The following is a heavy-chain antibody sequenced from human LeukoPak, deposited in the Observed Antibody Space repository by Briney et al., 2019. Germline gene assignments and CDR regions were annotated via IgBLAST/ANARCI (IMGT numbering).Heavy chain of an antibody. CDR2: TYYRSKWYN. Sequence: SQTLSLTCAISGDSVASNSAAWNWVRQSPSRGLEWLGRTYYRSKWYNDYAVSVKSRININPDTSKNQFSLQLNSVTPEDTAMYYCARDIYRKIDYWGQGTLVTVSS. CDR3: ARDIYRKIDY. CDR1: GDSVASNSAA. V-gene: IGHV6-1*01. D-gene: IGHD5-18*01. J-gene: IGHJ4*02.